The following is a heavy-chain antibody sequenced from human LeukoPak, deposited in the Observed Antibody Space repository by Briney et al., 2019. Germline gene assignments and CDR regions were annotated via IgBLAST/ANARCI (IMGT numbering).Heavy chain of an antibody. CDR2: IYTSVST. CDR1: GGSISSYY. D-gene: IGHD3-22*01. Sequence: SETLSLTCTVSGGSISSYYCSWIRQPAGKGLEWIGRIYTSVSTNYNPSLKSRVTMSVDTAKNQFSLKLSSVTAADTAVYYCARAVQGVYYYDSPGYFDYWGQGTLVTVSS. J-gene: IGHJ4*02. CDR3: ARAVQGVYYYDSPGYFDY. V-gene: IGHV4-4*07.